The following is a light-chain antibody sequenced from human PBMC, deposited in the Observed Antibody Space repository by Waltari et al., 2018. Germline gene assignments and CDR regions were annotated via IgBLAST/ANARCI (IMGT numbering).Light chain of an antibody. CDR1: SSDVGAYNY. CDR3: SSYISSSTLEL. Sequence: QSALTQPASVSGPPGQSITLSCTGTSSDVGAYNYVSWYQQHPGKAPKLMIFDVSNRPSGVSNRFSGSKSGNTASLTISGLQAEDEADYYCSSYISSSTLELFGGGTSLTVL. CDR2: DVS. V-gene: IGLV2-14*03. J-gene: IGLJ2*01.